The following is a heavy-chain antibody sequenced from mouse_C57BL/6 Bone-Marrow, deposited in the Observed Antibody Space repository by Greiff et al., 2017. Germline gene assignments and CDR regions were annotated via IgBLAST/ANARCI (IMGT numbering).Heavy chain of an antibody. CDR1: GFTFSDYY. CDR2: INYDGSST. J-gene: IGHJ3*01. CDR3: ARGEIYDGYSFAY. Sequence: DVKLVESEGGLVQPGSSMKLSCTASGFTFSDYYMAWVRQVPEKGLEWVANINYDGSSTYYLDSLKSRFIISRDNAKNILYLQMSSLKSEDTATYYCARGEIYDGYSFAYWGQGTLVTVSA. V-gene: IGHV5-16*01. D-gene: IGHD2-3*01.